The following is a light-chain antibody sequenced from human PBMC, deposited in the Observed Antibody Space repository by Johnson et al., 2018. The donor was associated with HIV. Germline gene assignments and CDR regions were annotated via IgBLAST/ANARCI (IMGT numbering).Light chain of an antibody. V-gene: IGLV1-51*02. CDR2: EDN. J-gene: IGLJ1*01. CDR3: GTWDSSLRGLYV. Sequence: QSVLTQPPSVSAAPGQKVTVSCSGSSSNIENNFVSWYQQLPGTAPKLLIYEDNKRPSGIPDRFSGSKSGTSATLDITGLQTGDEADYYCGTWDSSLRGLYVFGTGTRVSIL. CDR1: SSNIENNF.